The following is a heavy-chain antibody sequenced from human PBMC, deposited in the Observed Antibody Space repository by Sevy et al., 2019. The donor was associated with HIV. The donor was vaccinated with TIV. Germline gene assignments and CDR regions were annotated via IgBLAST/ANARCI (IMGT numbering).Heavy chain of an antibody. CDR3: ATAREYYSDNSGYIDY. J-gene: IGHJ4*02. Sequence: ASVKVSCKVSGYTLTELSMHWVRQTPGKGLEWMGRFDPEDGETIYAQKFQGRVTMTEDTSTDTAYMELSSLRSDDTAVYYCATAREYYSDNSGYIDYWGQGTLVTVSS. V-gene: IGHV1-24*01. CDR1: GYTLTELS. D-gene: IGHD3-22*01. CDR2: FDPEDGET.